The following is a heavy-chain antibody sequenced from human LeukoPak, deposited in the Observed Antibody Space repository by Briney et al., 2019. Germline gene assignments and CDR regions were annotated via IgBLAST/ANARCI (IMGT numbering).Heavy chain of an antibody. CDR3: ARVFDS. V-gene: IGHV4-39*07. Sequence: SETLSLTCTVSGGSVSTSDYYWGWIRQSPVKGLEWIGDVFYTGKTNYNPSLRGRATISIDTSKNQFSLKLTYVAAADSAVYYCARVFDSWGQGTLVTVSS. J-gene: IGHJ4*02. CDR2: VFYTGKT. CDR1: GGSVSTSDYY.